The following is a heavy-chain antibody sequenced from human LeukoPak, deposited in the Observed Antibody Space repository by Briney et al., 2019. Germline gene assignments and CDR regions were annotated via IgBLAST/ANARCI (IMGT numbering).Heavy chain of an antibody. Sequence: ASVKVSCKASGYTFTCYVISWVRPAPGHGLEWMGWISAYNGNTHYAQKLQGRVTMTTDTSTSTAYMELRSLRSDDTAVYYCARDALRITIFRVVEPRDWFDPWGQGTLVTVSS. CDR1: GYTFTCYV. J-gene: IGHJ5*02. D-gene: IGHD3-3*01. V-gene: IGHV1-18*01. CDR2: ISAYNGNT. CDR3: ARDALRITIFRVVEPRDWFDP.